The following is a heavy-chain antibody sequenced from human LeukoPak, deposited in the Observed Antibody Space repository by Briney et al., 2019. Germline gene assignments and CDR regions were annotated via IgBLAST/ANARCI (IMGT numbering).Heavy chain of an antibody. Sequence: SKTLSLTCTVSGGSISSGGYYWSWIRQPPGKGLEWIGYIYHSGSAYYNPSLKSRVTISVDRSKNQFSLKLGSVTAADTAVYYCARPSSGGAFDIWGQGTMVTVSS. CDR3: ARPSSGGAFDI. V-gene: IGHV4-30-2*01. CDR1: GGSISSGGYY. D-gene: IGHD6-25*01. J-gene: IGHJ3*02. CDR2: IYHSGSA.